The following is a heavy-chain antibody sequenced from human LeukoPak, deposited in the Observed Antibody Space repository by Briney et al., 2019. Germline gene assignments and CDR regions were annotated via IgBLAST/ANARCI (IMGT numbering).Heavy chain of an antibody. CDR3: ARGHTAMASNWFDP. V-gene: IGHV3-11*01. CDR1: GFTFSDYY. CDR2: MSSRGYPI. J-gene: IGHJ5*02. Sequence: GGSLRLSCVASGFTFSDYYMGWIRQAPGKGLEWISYMSSRGYPIYYADSVKGRFTISRDNAKNSLYLQLNSLRADDTAVYYCARGHTAMASNWFDPWGQGTLVTVSS. D-gene: IGHD5-18*01.